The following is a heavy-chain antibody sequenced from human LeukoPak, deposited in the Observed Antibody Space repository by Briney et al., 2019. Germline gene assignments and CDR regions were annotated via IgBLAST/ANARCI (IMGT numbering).Heavy chain of an antibody. V-gene: IGHV1-46*01. Sequence: ASVKVSCKASGYTFTSYYMHWVRQAPGQGLEWMGIINPSGGSTSYAQKFQGRVTMTRDTSTSTVYMELSSLRSEDTAVYYCARVIGPYYGSGSYYSHTFDIWGQGTMVTVSS. CDR2: INPSGGST. CDR3: ARVIGPYYGSGSYYSHTFDI. D-gene: IGHD3-10*01. CDR1: GYTFTSYY. J-gene: IGHJ3*02.